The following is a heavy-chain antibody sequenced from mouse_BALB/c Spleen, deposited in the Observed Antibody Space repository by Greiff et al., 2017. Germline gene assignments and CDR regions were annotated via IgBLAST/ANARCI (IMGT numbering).Heavy chain of an antibody. CDR1: GYTFTSYN. V-gene: IGHV1-12*01. D-gene: IGHD1-1*01. CDR3: SYGSSWFAY. Sequence: QVQLQQPGAELVKPGASVKMSCKASGYTFTSYNMHWVKQTPGQGLEWIGAIYPGNGDTSYNQKFKGKATLTADKSSSTAYMQLSSLTSEDSAVYYCSYGSSWFAYWGQGTLVTVSA. CDR2: IYPGNGDT. J-gene: IGHJ3*01.